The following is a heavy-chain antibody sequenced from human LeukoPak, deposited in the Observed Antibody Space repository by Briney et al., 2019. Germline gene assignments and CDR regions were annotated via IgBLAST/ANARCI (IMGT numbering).Heavy chain of an antibody. CDR1: GDSVSSNSAA. CDR3: ARSTGPIDY. D-gene: IGHD1-1*01. CDR2: TYYRSKWST. V-gene: IGHV6-1*01. Sequence: SQTLSLTCAVSGDSVSSNSAAWNWIRQSPSRGLEWLGRTYYRSKWSTYYAVSVKSRISINRDTSKNQISLQLNSVTPEDTAVYYCARSTGPIDYWGQGTLVTVSS. J-gene: IGHJ4*02.